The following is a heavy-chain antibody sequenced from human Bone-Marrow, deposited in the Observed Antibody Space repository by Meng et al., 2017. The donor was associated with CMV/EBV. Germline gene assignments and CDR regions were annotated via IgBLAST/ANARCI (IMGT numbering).Heavy chain of an antibody. D-gene: IGHD5-12*01. CDR3: ARGNVDIVATMGTTYYFAY. CDR1: GGSISSYY. V-gene: IGHV4-59*01. J-gene: IGHJ4*02. CDR2: IYYSGST. Sequence: SETLSLTCTVSGGSISSYYWSWIRQPPGKGLEWIGYIYYSGSTNYNPSLKSRVTISVDTSKNQFSLKLSSVTAADTAVYYCARGNVDIVATMGTTYYFAYWGQGTRVTVSS.